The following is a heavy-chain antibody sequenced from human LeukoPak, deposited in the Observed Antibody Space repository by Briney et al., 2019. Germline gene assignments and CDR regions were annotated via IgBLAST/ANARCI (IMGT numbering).Heavy chain of an antibody. CDR3: ARVRSGYDSYYYYYYMDV. V-gene: IGHV3-21*01. J-gene: IGHJ6*03. CDR1: GFTFSSYS. CDR2: ISSSSSYI. Sequence: SGGSLRLSCAASGFTFSSYSMNWVRQAPGKGLEWVSSISSSSSYIYYADSVKGRFTISRDNAENSLYLQMNSLRAEDTAVYYCARVRSGYDSYYYYYYMDVWGKGTTVTVSS. D-gene: IGHD2-2*01.